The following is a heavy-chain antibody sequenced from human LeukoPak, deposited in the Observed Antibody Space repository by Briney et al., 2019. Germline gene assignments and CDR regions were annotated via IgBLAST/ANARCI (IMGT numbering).Heavy chain of an antibody. CDR1: GYTFTSHA. CDR3: ASLGIAAADLFDY. V-gene: IGHV1-69*13. J-gene: IGHJ4*02. Sequence: SVKVSCKASGYTFTSHAISWVRQAPGQGLEWMGGIIPIFGTANYAQKFQGRVTITADESTSTAYMELSSLRSEDTAVYYCASLGIAAADLFDYWGQGTLVTVSS. CDR2: IIPIFGTA. D-gene: IGHD6-13*01.